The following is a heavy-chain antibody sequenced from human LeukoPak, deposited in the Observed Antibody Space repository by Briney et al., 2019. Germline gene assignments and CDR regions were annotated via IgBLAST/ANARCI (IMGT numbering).Heavy chain of an antibody. CDR2: IYYSGST. J-gene: IGHJ6*03. Sequence: SETLSLTCTVSGGSISSSSYYWGWIRQPPGKGLEWIGSIYYSGSTYYNPSLKSRVTISVDTSKNQFSLKLSSVTAADTAVYYCARHVGGGSYPDYMDVWGKGTTVTVSS. D-gene: IGHD1-26*01. V-gene: IGHV4-39*01. CDR1: GGSISSSSYY. CDR3: ARHVGGGSYPDYMDV.